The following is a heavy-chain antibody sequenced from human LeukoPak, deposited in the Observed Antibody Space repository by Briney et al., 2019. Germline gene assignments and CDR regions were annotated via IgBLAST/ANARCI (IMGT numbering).Heavy chain of an antibody. V-gene: IGHV1-69*13. Sequence: ASVKVSCKASGGTFSSYAISWVRQAPGQGLKWMGGIIPIFGTANYAQKFQGRVTITADESTSTAYMELSSLRSEDTAVYYCARQSIAARPGNYYYGMDVWGQGTTVTVSS. CDR3: ARQSIAARPGNYYYGMDV. CDR2: IIPIFGTA. D-gene: IGHD6-6*01. CDR1: GGTFSSYA. J-gene: IGHJ6*02.